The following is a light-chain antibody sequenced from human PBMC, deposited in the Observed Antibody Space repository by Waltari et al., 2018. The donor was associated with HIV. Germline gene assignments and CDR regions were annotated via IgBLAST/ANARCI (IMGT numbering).Light chain of an antibody. J-gene: IGKJ3*01. Sequence: DIQITQSPCSLSASVRDRVPITCRTSQSISTYLNWYQQKPGKAPKLLIYATSSLQSGVPSRFSGSGSGTDFTLTISSLQPEDFATYYCQQSFITPLTFGPGPKVDIK. V-gene: IGKV1-39*01. CDR2: ATS. CDR1: QSISTY. CDR3: QQSFITPLT.